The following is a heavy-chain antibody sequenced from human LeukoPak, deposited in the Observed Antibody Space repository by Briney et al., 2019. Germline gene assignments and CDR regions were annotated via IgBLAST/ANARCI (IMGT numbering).Heavy chain of an antibody. CDR3: RAAADLNDY. Sequence: GGSLRLSCAASGFTFSGSAMHSVRQASGKGLEMLGRIRSKADSYTTAYAASVKGRFIVSRDDSKNTAYLQMNSLKTEDTAVYYCRAAADLNDYWGQGTLVTVSS. V-gene: IGHV3-73*01. CDR1: GFTFSGSA. CDR2: IRSKADSYTT. D-gene: IGHD6-13*01. J-gene: IGHJ4*02.